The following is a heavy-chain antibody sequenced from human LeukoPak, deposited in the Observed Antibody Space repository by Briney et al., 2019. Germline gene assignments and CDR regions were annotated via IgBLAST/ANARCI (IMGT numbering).Heavy chain of an antibody. CDR2: VHPNSGNT. CDR3: ARGPRNDP. J-gene: IGHJ5*02. Sequence: GSVKVSCKTSGYPFTTGEINWERQAAGQGLEWMGWVHPNSGNTAYAQKFQGRVTMTRDTSISTAYMELSGLRFDDTAVYFCARGPRNDPWGQGTLVTVSS. D-gene: IGHD1-14*01. V-gene: IGHV1-8*01. CDR1: GYPFTTGE.